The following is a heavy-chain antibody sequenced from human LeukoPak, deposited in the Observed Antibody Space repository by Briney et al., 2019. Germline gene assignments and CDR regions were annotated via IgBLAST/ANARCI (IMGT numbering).Heavy chain of an antibody. J-gene: IGHJ5*02. D-gene: IGHD2-8*01. CDR1: GGTFSSYA. CDR2: IIPIFGTA. CDR3: ARSLPRGMVYYLTVGGAFDP. V-gene: IGHV1-69*13. Sequence: SVKVSCKASGGTFSSYAISWVRQAPGQGLEWMGGIIPIFGTANYAQKFQGRVTITAHESTSTAYMELSSLRSEDTAVYYCARSLPRGMVYYLTVGGAFDPWGQGTLVTVSS.